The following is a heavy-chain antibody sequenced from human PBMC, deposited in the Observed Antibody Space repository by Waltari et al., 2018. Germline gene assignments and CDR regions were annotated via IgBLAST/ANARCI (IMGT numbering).Heavy chain of an antibody. CDR1: GYSISSGYY. J-gene: IGHJ3*02. CDR3: ARGSAFDI. Sequence: QVQLQESGPGLVKSSETLSLPCAVSGYSISSGYYWGWIRQPPGKGLEWIGSIYHSGSTYYNPSLKSRVTISVDTSKNQFSLKLSSVTAADTAVYYCARGSAFDIWGQGTMVTVSS. V-gene: IGHV4-38-2*01. CDR2: IYHSGST.